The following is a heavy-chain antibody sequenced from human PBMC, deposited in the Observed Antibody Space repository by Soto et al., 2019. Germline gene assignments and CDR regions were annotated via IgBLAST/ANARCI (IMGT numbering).Heavy chain of an antibody. Sequence: EVQLVETGGGLIQPGGSLRLSCAGAGFSVSAHYMNWVRQAPGKGLEWFSAIYSDGTTYYADSVKGRFTISRDDSKNTLYLEMNNVRVEDTALYYCFREGYNWHYNWGQGTLVTVSS. J-gene: IGHJ4*02. CDR1: GFSVSAHY. CDR3: FREGYNWHYN. CDR2: IYSDGTT. V-gene: IGHV3-53*02. D-gene: IGHD1-7*01.